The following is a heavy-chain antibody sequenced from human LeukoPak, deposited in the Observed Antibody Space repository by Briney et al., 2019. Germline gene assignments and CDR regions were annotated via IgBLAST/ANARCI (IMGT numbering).Heavy chain of an antibody. CDR3: ARGWRDYGDYVYYFDY. Sequence: GASVKVSCKASGYTFTDYYMYWVRQAPGQGLEWMGWINPNNGGTNYAQKFQGRVTMTRDTSISTAYMELSSLRSDDTAVYYCARGWRDYGDYVYYFDYWGQGTLVTVSS. CDR2: INPNNGGT. J-gene: IGHJ4*02. CDR1: GYTFTDYY. D-gene: IGHD4-17*01. V-gene: IGHV1-2*02.